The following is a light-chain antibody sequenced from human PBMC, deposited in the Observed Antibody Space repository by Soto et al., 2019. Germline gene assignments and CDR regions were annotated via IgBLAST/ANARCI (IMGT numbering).Light chain of an antibody. CDR1: QTVTSRC. CDR3: QQYGTSPFT. Sequence: ENVLTQSPGTLSLSPGERATLSCMASQTVTSRCLAWYQQKPGQAPRLLIYGASSRATGIPDRFSGSGSVTDFTLTVSRMDPEDFAVYYCQQYGTSPFTCGQGTKVEIK. CDR2: GAS. J-gene: IGKJ2*01. V-gene: IGKV3-20*01.